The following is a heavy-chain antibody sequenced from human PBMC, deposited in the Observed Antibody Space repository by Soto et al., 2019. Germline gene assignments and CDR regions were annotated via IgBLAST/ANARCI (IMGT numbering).Heavy chain of an antibody. CDR1: GGSISSGDYY. CDR2: IYHSGST. D-gene: IGHD6-19*01. J-gene: IGHJ6*02. V-gene: IGHV4-30-4*02. Sequence: SETLSLTCTVSGGSISSGDYYWSWIRQPPGKGLEWIGYIYHSGSTYYNPSLKSRVTISVDTSKNQFSLKLSSVTAADTAVYYCARDRIAVAGSVYYYGMDVWGQGTTVTVSS. CDR3: ARDRIAVAGSVYYYGMDV.